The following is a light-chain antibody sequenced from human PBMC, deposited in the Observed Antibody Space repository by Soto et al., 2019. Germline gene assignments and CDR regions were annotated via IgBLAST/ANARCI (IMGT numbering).Light chain of an antibody. Sequence: EIVLTRSPGTLSLSPGESATLSCRASQSVSSNSLAWYRRNPGQPPSLLIYGTSTRATDIPRRFSGSGSGTDFTLTITRLEPEDFAVYFCQQYGDSPPTFGQGTKVEVK. V-gene: IGKV3-20*01. CDR3: QQYGDSPPT. J-gene: IGKJ1*01. CDR2: GTS. CDR1: QSVSSNS.